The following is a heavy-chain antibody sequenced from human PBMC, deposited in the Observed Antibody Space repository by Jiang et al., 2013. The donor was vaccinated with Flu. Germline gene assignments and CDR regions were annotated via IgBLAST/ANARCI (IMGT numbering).Heavy chain of an antibody. CDR2: VYYSGSA. CDR3: ARGGWSLDY. CDR1: GGSINNYY. J-gene: IGHJ4*02. D-gene: IGHD2-15*01. V-gene: IGHV4-59*01. Sequence: GLVKPSETLSLSCTVSGGSINNYYWSWLRQLPGKGLEWIGYVYYSGSAQLQPLPSKSRVTMSADTSKNQVSLKLTSVTAADTAVYYCARGGWSLDYWGQGTLVTVSS.